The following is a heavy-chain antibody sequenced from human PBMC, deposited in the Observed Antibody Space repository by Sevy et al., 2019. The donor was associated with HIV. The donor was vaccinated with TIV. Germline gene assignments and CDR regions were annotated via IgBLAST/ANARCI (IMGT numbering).Heavy chain of an antibody. CDR2: INGRGGST. D-gene: IGHD6-13*01. Sequence: GGSLRLSCVVSGYSFSSYAISWVRQAPGKGLEWVSTINGRGGSTYYADSVKGRFTISRGNPKNTQFLQMINLRVDDTAIYYCARPSPRIAAAASAFYDNWGQGTLVTVSS. CDR3: ARPSPRIAAAASAFYDN. J-gene: IGHJ4*02. V-gene: IGHV3-23*01. CDR1: GYSFSSYA.